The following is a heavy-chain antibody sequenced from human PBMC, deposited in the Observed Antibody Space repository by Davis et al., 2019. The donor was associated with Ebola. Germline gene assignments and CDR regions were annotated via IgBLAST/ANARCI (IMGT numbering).Heavy chain of an antibody. Sequence: PGGSLRLSCAASGFNFDKYAMHWVRQVPGKGLEWVSGINWNSGSIGYADSVKGRFTISRDNAKKFLYLQMSNLRPEDTALYYCSKGEVMGVTGGYYGMDVWGQGTTVTVSS. CDR3: SKGEVMGVTGGYYGMDV. J-gene: IGHJ6*02. CDR1: GFNFDKYA. V-gene: IGHV3-9*01. CDR2: INWNSGSI. D-gene: IGHD1-26*01.